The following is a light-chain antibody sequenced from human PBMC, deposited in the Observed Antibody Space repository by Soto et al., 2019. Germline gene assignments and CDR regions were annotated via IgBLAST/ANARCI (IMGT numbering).Light chain of an antibody. Sequence: DVQMTQSPSSLSASVGDRVTITCRASQDINSWLAWYQQKPGKAPKSLIYVASSLQTVVPLRFSGSGSGTVFTLTISSLQPEDSATDYCQHYNIYPLTFGGGTKVEIK. CDR3: QHYNIYPLT. CDR1: QDINSW. CDR2: VAS. J-gene: IGKJ4*01. V-gene: IGKV1D-16*01.